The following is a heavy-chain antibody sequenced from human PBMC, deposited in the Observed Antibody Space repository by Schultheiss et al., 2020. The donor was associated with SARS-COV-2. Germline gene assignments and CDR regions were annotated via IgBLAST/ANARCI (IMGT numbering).Heavy chain of an antibody. J-gene: IGHJ4*02. CDR3: ARENSNYGDYTFDY. CDR2: IYYSGST. Sequence: SETLSLTCTVSGGSISSGDYYWSWIRQHPGKGLEWIGYIYYSGSTYYNPSLKSRVTISVDTSKNQFSLKLSSVTAADTAVYYCARENSNYGDYTFDYWGQGTLVTVSS. V-gene: IGHV4-30-4*01. D-gene: IGHD4-17*01. CDR1: GGSISSGDYY.